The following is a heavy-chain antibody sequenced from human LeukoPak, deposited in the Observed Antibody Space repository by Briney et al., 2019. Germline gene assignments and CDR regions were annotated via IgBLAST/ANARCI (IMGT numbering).Heavy chain of an antibody. J-gene: IGHJ6*04. CDR1: GFTLSSYG. V-gene: IGHV3-30*18. Sequence: GGSLRLSCAASGFTLSSYGMHWVRQAPGKGLEWVAVISYDGSNKYYADSVKGRFTISRDNSKNTLYLQMNSLRAEDTAVYYCAELGITMIGGVWGKGTTVTISS. D-gene: IGHD3-10*02. CDR3: AELGITMIGGV. CDR2: ISYDGSNK.